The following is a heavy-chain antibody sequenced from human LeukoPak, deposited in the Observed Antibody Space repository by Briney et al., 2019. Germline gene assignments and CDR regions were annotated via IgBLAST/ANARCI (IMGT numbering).Heavy chain of an antibody. CDR3: ARGDSSSRYRLYYYYYGMDV. J-gene: IGHJ6*02. D-gene: IGHD6-13*01. V-gene: IGHV1-8*01. CDR1: GYTFTSYD. CDR2: MNPNSGNT. Sequence: ASVKVSCKASGYTFTSYDINWVRQATGQGLEWMGWMNPNSGNTGYAQKFQGRVTMTRNTSISTAYMELSSLRSEDTAVYYCARGDSSSRYRLYYYYYGMDVWGQGTTVTVSS.